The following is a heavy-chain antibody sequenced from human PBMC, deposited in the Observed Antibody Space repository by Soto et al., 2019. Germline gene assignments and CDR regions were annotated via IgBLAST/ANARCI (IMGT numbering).Heavy chain of an antibody. CDR3: ARDLGGYVHLWDKSNY. J-gene: IGHJ1*01. D-gene: IGHD5-12*01. V-gene: IGHV3-30*04. CDR1: GFRFSGFG. CDR2: ISFDASEK. Sequence: QVQLVESGGGVVQPGASLTLSYAASGFRFSGFGMHWVRQAPGKGLEWVAVISFDASEKFYVDSVKGRFSISRDDSHSKVFLQMNSLRREDTGVYYCARDLGGYVHLWDKSNYWGQGTLVNVS.